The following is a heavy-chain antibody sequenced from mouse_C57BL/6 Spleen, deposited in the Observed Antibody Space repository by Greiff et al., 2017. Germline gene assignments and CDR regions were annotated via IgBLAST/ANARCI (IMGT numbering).Heavy chain of an antibody. CDR1: GFTFSDYY. CDR2: ISNGGGST. Sequence: EVMLVESGGGLVQPGGSLKLSCAASGFTFSDYYMYWVRQTPEKRLEWVAYISNGGGSTYYPDTVKGRFTISRDNAKNTLYLQMSRLKSEDTAMYYGASAGVYDGYLYYAMDYWGQGTSVTVSS. D-gene: IGHD2-3*01. CDR3: ASAGVYDGYLYYAMDY. J-gene: IGHJ4*01. V-gene: IGHV5-12*01.